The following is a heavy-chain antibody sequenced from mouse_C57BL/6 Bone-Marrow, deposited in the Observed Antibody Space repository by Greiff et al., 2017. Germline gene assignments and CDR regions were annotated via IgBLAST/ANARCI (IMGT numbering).Heavy chain of an antibody. Sequence: EVQVVESGGDLVKPGGSLKLSCAASGFTFSSYGMSWVRQTPDKRLEWVATISSGGSYTYYPDSVKGRFTISRDNAKNTLYLQMSSLKSEDTAMYYCARHPSLNGNYFDYWGQGTTLTVSS. V-gene: IGHV5-6*01. CDR1: GFTFSSYG. J-gene: IGHJ2*01. CDR3: ARHPSLNGNYFDY. D-gene: IGHD1-2*01. CDR2: ISSGGSYT.